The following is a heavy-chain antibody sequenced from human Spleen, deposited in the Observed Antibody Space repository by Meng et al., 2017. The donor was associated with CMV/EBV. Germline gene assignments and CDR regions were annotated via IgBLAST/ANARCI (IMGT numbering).Heavy chain of an antibody. CDR2: ISAYNGNT. D-gene: IGHD2-2*01. CDR1: GYTFTSYG. CDR3: ARRGGYCSSTSCFGDYGMDV. Sequence: ASVKVSCKASGYTFTSYGISWVRQAPGQGLEWMGWISAYNGNTNYAQKLQGRVTMTTDTSTSTAYMELRSLRSDDTAVYYCARRGGYCSSTSCFGDYGMDVWGQGTTVTVSS. J-gene: IGHJ6*02. V-gene: IGHV1-18*01.